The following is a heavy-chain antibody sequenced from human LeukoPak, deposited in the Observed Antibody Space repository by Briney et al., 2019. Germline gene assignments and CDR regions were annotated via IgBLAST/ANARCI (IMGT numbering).Heavy chain of an antibody. CDR2: ISSGGST. D-gene: IGHD6-19*01. CDR1: GFTFSSYG. CDR3: ARDSSSGWFDY. J-gene: IGHJ4*02. Sequence: GGSLRLSCAASGFTFSSYGMNWVRQAPGKGPEWVSVISSGGSTYYADSVKGRFTISRDNSKNTLYLQMNSLRAEDTALYYCARDSSSGWFDYWGQGILVTVSS. V-gene: IGHV3-66*01.